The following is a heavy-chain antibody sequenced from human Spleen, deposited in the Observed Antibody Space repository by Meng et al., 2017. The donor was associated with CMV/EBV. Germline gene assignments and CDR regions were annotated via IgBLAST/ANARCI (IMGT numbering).Heavy chain of an antibody. V-gene: IGHV3-30*19. CDR3: ARGKEQNVFWSGYLLAYGMDV. Sequence: GGSLRLSCTASGFNFGDHGMHWVRQVPGKGLEWVAVISHDGSNKYYADSVKGRFTISRDNSKNTLYLQMNSMRAEDTAVYYCARGKEQNVFWSGYLLAYGMDVWGQGTTVTVSS. D-gene: IGHD3-3*01. CDR1: GFNFGDHG. J-gene: IGHJ6*02. CDR2: ISHDGSNK.